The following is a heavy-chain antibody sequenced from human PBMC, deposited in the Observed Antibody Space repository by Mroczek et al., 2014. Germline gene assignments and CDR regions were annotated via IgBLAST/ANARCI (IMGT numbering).Heavy chain of an antibody. CDR1: GGSISSGSYY. Sequence: QVQLQESGPGLVKPSQTLSLTCTVSGGSISSGSYYWSWIRQPAGKGLEWIGRIYTSGSTNYNPSLKSRVTISVDTSKNQFSLKLSSVTAADTAVYYCARARYGSGSPRGAFDIWGQGTMVTVSS. J-gene: IGHJ3*02. CDR3: ARARYGSGSPRGAFDI. V-gene: IGHV4-61*02. CDR2: IYTSGST. D-gene: IGHD3-10*01.